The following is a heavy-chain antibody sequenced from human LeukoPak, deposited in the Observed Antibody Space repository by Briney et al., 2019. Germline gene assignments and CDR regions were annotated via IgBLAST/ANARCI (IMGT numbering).Heavy chain of an antibody. D-gene: IGHD3-10*01. CDR2: IYYSGST. V-gene: IGHV4-39*07. CDR3: ARDQKGYAYYYGSGIIPGINWFDP. J-gene: IGHJ5*02. Sequence: PSETLSLTCTVSGGSISSSSYYWGWIRQPPGKGLEGIGSIYYSGSTYYNPSLKSRVTISVDTSKNQFSLKLSSVTAADTAVYYCARDQKGYAYYYGSGIIPGINWFDPWGQGTLVTVSS. CDR1: GGSISSSSYY.